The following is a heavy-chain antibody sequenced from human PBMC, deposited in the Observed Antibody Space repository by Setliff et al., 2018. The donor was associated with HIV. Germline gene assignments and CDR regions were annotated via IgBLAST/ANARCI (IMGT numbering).Heavy chain of an antibody. D-gene: IGHD6-13*01. CDR3: ARVAYGSSWPRYFQY. V-gene: IGHV4-39*07. Sequence: SETLSLTCTVSGGSISSSYYYWGWVRQPPGKGLEWIGSIYYTGSTYYNSPLKSRVTISIDTSKNQFSLRLDSVTAADTAVYYCARVAYGSSWPRYFQYWGQGTLVTVSS. J-gene: IGHJ1*01. CDR1: GGSISSSYYY. CDR2: IYYTGST.